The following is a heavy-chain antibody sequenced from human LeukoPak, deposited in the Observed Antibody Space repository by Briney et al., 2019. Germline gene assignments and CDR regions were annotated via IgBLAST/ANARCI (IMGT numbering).Heavy chain of an antibody. Sequence: GGSLRLSCAASGFTFSSYGMNWVRQAPGKGLEWVSYISYSSITIYYADSVRGRFTISRDNAKNSLYLQMNSLRAEDTAVYYCARDGGGSQQSNWFDPWGQGTLVTVSS. D-gene: IGHD1-26*01. V-gene: IGHV3-48*01. CDR1: GFTFSSYG. CDR3: ARDGGGSQQSNWFDP. CDR2: ISYSSITI. J-gene: IGHJ5*02.